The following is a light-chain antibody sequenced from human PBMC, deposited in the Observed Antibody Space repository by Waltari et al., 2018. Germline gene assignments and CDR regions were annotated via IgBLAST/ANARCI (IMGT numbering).Light chain of an antibody. CDR1: ESVSSSD. J-gene: IGKJ1*01. CDR3: QQYGSTQT. Sequence: EIVLTQSPGTLSLSPGERATLSCRASESVSSSDLPWYQQKPGQAPRLLIYGASTRATGIPDRFTGSGSGTDFTLTLNRLEPEDFAVYYCQQYGSTQTFGQGTKVEIK. V-gene: IGKV3-20*01. CDR2: GAS.